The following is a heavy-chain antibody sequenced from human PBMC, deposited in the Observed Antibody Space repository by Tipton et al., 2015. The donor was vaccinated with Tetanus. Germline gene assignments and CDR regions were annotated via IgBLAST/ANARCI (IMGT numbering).Heavy chain of an antibody. CDR1: GGSMIGSF. CDR2: VYDSGYT. V-gene: IGHV4-59*01. J-gene: IGHJ3*01. D-gene: IGHD1-26*01. Sequence: TLSLTCSVSGGSMIGSFWSWIRQSPGKGLEFIGYVYDSGYTKYNPSLNSRVSMSIDMSRKQFSLTLSSVTAADTAAYYCARNREVVRQVGTTRAFDLWGQGTLVTVSA. CDR3: ARNREVVRQVGTTRAFDL.